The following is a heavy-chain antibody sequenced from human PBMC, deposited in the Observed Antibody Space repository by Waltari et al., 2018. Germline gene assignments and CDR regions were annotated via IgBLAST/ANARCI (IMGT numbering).Heavy chain of an antibody. CDR3: AGDRAIGLFFDY. CDR1: GDSIGSNYW. V-gene: IGHV4-4*02. Sequence: QVQLQESGPGLVKPSGTLSLTCAVSGDSIGSNYWWSWVRQSPGKGLEWIGQVHHGGRTHYNPSLQSRVTISVDKSKNQFSLNLNSVTAADTAVYYCAGDRAIGLFFDYWGQGTLVTVSS. CDR2: VHHGGRT. D-gene: IGHD2-2*01. J-gene: IGHJ4*02.